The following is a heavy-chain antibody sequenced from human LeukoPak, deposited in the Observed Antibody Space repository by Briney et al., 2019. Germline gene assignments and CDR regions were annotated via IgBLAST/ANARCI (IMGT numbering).Heavy chain of an antibody. CDR3: TRDQLQGGRAP. V-gene: IGHV3-53*01. Sequence: GGSLRLSCAAPGFTVSGNYMSWVRQAPGKGLEWVSVIYTGVNTYYADSVRGRFTISRDNAKNSLYLQMNSLRAEDTAVYYCTRDQLQGGRAPWGQGTLVTVSS. CDR1: GFTVSGNY. CDR2: IYTGVNT. J-gene: IGHJ5*02. D-gene: IGHD2-21*01.